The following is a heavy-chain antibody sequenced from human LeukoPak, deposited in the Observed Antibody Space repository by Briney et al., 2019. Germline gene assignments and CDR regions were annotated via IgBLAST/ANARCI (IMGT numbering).Heavy chain of an antibody. CDR2: IYYSGST. J-gene: IGHJ4*02. CDR1: GGSISSYY. CDR3: ARGGSRYSSGWYVY. V-gene: IGHV4-59*01. Sequence: SETLSLTCTLSGGSISSYYWSWIRQPPGKGLEWIGYIYYSGSTNYNPSLKSRVTISVDTSKNQFSLKLSSVTAADTAVYYCARGGSRYSSGWYVYWGQGTLVTVSS. D-gene: IGHD6-19*01.